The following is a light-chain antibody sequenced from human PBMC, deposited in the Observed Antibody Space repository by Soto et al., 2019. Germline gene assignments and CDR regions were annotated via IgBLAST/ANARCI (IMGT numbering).Light chain of an antibody. CDR1: SSDVGGYNY. Sequence: QSVLTQHTSVSGSPGQSITISCTGTSSDVGGYNYVSWYQHHPGKAPKLMICNVSDRPSGVSNRFSGSKSGNTASLTISGLQAEDEADYYCSSYTTSSTPWVFGTGTKVTVL. J-gene: IGLJ1*01. V-gene: IGLV2-14*03. CDR2: NVS. CDR3: SSYTTSSTPWV.